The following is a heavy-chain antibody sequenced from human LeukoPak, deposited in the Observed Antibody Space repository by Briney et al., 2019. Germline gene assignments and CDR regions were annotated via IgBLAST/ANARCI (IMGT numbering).Heavy chain of an antibody. CDR3: ARDGSRRREPENWFDP. J-gene: IGHJ5*02. V-gene: IGHV1-69*05. D-gene: IGHD1-14*01. CDR1: GGTFSSYA. Sequence: SVKVSCKASGGTFSSYAISWVRQAPGQGLEWMGRIIPIFGTANYAQKFQGRVTITTDESTSTAYMELSSLRSEDTAVYYCARDGSRRREPENWFDPWGQGTLVTVSS. CDR2: IIPIFGTA.